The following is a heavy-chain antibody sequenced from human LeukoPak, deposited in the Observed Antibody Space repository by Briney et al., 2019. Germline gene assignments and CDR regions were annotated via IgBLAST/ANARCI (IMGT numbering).Heavy chain of an antibody. D-gene: IGHD6-13*01. Sequence: GGSLRLSCAASGFTLSTYWMSWVRLAPGKGLEWVANIKQDGSEKYYVDSVKGRFTISRDNAKNSLNLQMNSLRAEDTAVYYCARGRGSSWTNYFDCWGQGTLVTVSS. CDR1: GFTLSTYW. CDR3: ARGRGSSWTNYFDC. V-gene: IGHV3-7*01. J-gene: IGHJ4*02. CDR2: IKQDGSEK.